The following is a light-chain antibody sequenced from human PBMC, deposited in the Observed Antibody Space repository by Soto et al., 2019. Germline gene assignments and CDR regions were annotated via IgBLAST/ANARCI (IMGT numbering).Light chain of an antibody. Sequence: EIVLTQAPGTLSLSPGERATLSCRASQSVSSSYLAWYQQKPGQAPRLLSSGASRRATCIPDRFSGSGSGPDFTLTISRLEPEDFAVYSCQQYGSSPYTFGQGTKLQIK. CDR3: QQYGSSPYT. V-gene: IGKV3-20*01. CDR1: QSVSSSY. J-gene: IGKJ2*01. CDR2: GAS.